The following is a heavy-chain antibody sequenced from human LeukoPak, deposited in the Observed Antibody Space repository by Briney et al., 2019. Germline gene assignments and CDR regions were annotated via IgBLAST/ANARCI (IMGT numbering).Heavy chain of an antibody. CDR1: GGSFSGYY. Sequence: SETLSLTCAVYGGSFSGYYWSWIRQPPGKGLEWIGEINHSGSTNYNPSLKSRVTISVDTSKNQFSLKLSSVTAADTAVYYCARRKRSGCSSTSCLLNWFDSWGQGTLVTVSS. V-gene: IGHV4-34*01. CDR2: INHSGST. D-gene: IGHD2-2*01. J-gene: IGHJ5*01. CDR3: ARRKRSGCSSTSCLLNWFDS.